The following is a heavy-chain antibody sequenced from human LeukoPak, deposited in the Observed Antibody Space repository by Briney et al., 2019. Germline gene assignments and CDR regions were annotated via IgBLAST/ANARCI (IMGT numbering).Heavy chain of an antibody. CDR2: IKGTGDSP. V-gene: IGHV1-46*01. D-gene: IGHD6-13*01. CDR1: GFTFTNYH. J-gene: IGHJ4*02. Sequence: GASVKVSCKASGFTFTNYHMHWVRQAPGQGLEWVGLIKGTGDSPDYAQKFQGRVTVTCDTSTSTAYLELRSLKLEDTAVYYCARAPAGTLDFWGQGTLVTVSS. CDR3: ARAPAGTLDF.